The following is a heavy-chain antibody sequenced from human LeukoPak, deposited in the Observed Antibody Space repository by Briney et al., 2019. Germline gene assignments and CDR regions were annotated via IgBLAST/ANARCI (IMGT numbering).Heavy chain of an antibody. CDR3: ARVPISTTARGYFDY. J-gene: IGHJ4*02. CDR1: GSSVSSGGYY. Sequence: SETLSLTCTVSGSSVSSGGYYWSWIRQPPGKGLEWVGYIYYSGTTTYNPSLKSRVTISVDTSKNNFSLKLSSVTAADTAVYYCARVPISTTARGYFDYWGQGTLVTVSS. D-gene: IGHD4-17*01. CDR2: IYYSGTT. V-gene: IGHV4-61*03.